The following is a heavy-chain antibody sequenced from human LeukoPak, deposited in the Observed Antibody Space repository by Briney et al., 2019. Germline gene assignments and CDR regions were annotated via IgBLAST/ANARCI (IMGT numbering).Heavy chain of an antibody. CDR3: ARELGAGRGY. CDR2: ISSSGSTI. D-gene: IGHD3-10*01. J-gene: IGHJ4*02. CDR1: GFTFSSYE. Sequence: GGSLRLSCAASGFTFSSYEMNWVRQAPGKGLEWVSYISSSGSTIYYAGSVKGRFTISRDNAKNSLYLQMNSLRAEDTAVYYCARELGAGRGYWGQGTLVTVSS. V-gene: IGHV3-48*03.